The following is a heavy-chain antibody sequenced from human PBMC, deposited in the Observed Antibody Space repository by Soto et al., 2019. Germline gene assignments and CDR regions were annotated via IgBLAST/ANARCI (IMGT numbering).Heavy chain of an antibody. CDR1: GYTFTSYG. J-gene: IGHJ4*02. Sequence: QVQLVQSGAEVKKPGASVKVSCKASGYTFTSYGMSWVRQAPGQGLEWMGWISAYNGNTNYAQKLQGRVNMTTDTSTSTDYMERRSLRSEDTAVYYCARNHNWNYYCDYWGQGTLVTVSS. V-gene: IGHV1-18*01. CDR3: ARNHNWNYYCDY. D-gene: IGHD1-7*01. CDR2: ISAYNGNT.